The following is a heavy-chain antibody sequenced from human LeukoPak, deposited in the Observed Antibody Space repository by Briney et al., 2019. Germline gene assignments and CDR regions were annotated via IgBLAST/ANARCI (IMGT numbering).Heavy chain of an antibody. D-gene: IGHD6-19*01. V-gene: IGHV3-23*01. J-gene: IGHJ4*02. CDR1: GFTVSSNY. CDR3: AKDPLGAGPQYYFDY. CDR2: ISGSGGST. Sequence: GGSLRLSCAASGFTVSSNYMSWVRQAPGKGLEWVSAISGSGGSTYYADSVKGRFTISRDNSKNTLYLQMNSLRAEDTAVYYCAKDPLGAGPQYYFDYWGQGTLVTVSS.